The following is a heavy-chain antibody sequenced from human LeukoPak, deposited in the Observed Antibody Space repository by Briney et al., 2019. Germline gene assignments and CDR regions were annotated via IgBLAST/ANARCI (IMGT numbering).Heavy chain of an antibody. J-gene: IGHJ5*02. CDR2: ISGSGGST. V-gene: IGHV3-23*01. D-gene: IGHD1-26*01. Sequence: QPGGSLRLSCAASGFTFSSYAMSWVRQAPGKGLEWVSAISGSGGSTYYADSVKGRFTISRDNSKNTLYLQMNSLRAEDTAVYCCAKVGSYFNWFDPWGQGTLVTVSS. CDR3: AKVGSYFNWFDP. CDR1: GFTFSSYA.